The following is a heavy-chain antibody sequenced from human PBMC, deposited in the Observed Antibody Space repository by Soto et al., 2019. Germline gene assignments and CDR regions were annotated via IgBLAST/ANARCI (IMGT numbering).Heavy chain of an antibody. CDR2: IIPIFGTA. CDR1: GGTFSSYA. D-gene: IGHD5-18*01. V-gene: IGHV1-69*13. Sequence: ASVKVSCKASGGTFSSYAISWVRQAPGQGLEWMGGIIPIFGTANYAQKFQGRVTITADESTSTAYMELSSLRSEDTAVYYCARPTAMVTAEVYGMDVWGQGTTVTVSS. CDR3: ARPTAMVTAEVYGMDV. J-gene: IGHJ6*02.